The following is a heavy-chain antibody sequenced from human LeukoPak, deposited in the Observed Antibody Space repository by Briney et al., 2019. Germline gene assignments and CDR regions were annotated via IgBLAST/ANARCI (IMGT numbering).Heavy chain of an antibody. CDR1: GYTFTGHF. J-gene: IGHJ4*02. CDR3: ARWRGYSSGWSGPFDD. D-gene: IGHD6-19*01. CDR2: IDPKSGGT. V-gene: IGHV1-2*02. Sequence: ASVKVSCKASGYTFTGHFMHWVRQAPGQGLEWMGWIDPKSGGTNYAQKFQGRVTMTRDTSISTGYVELSRLTSDDTAVYYCARWRGYSSGWSGPFDDWGQGTLVTVSS.